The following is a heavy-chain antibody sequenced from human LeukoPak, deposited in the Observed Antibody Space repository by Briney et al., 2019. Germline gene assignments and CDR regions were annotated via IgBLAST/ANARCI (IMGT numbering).Heavy chain of an antibody. CDR2: IHGGGST. Sequence: SETLSLTCTVSGGSMSGHHWNWIRQPPGKGLEYVANIHGGGSTNYNPSLKSRVTISVDTSKNQFSLKLSSVTAADTAVYYCARRDYGDSMWDYWGQGTLVTVSS. CDR1: GGSMSGHH. J-gene: IGHJ4*02. D-gene: IGHD4-17*01. CDR3: ARRDYGDSMWDY. V-gene: IGHV4-59*08.